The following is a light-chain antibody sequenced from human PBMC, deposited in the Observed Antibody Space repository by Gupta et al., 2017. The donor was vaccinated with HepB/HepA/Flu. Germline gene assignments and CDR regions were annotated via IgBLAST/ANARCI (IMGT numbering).Light chain of an antibody. CDR3: AAWDNSLSAYV. Sequence: QPVLTQPPSASGTPGQRVASSCSVSSSNVGRDNVYWYRQLPGTAPKLLIYNDDRRPSGVPDRFSGSKSGTSASLAISGLRSEDEADYYCAAWDNSLSAYVFGTGTWVTVL. CDR1: SSNVGRDN. CDR2: NDD. J-gene: IGLJ1*01. V-gene: IGLV1-47*02.